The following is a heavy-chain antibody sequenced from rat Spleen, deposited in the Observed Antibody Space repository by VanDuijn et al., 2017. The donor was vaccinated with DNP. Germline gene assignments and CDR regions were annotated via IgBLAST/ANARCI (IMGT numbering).Heavy chain of an antibody. Sequence: EVQLVESGGDLVQPGRSMKLSCAASGFTFSDYYMAWVRQAPTKGLEWVASISYDGSSTYYRDSVKGRFTISRDNAKSTLYLRMNSLRSEDTATYYCTRDNYSSYMPYYYVMDAWGQGTSVTVSS. CDR1: GFTFSDYY. CDR3: TRDNYSSYMPYYYVMDA. D-gene: IGHD1-2*01. CDR2: ISYDGSST. V-gene: IGHV5-20*01. J-gene: IGHJ4*01.